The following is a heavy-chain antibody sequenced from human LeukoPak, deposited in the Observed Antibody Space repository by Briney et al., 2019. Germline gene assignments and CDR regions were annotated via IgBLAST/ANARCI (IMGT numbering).Heavy chain of an antibody. CDR2: INPSGGST. V-gene: IGHV1-46*01. J-gene: IGHJ4*02. CDR3: AITGGYYYDSSGYYPYFDC. D-gene: IGHD3-22*01. Sequence: PVASVKVSCRASGYTFTSYYMHWVRQAPGQGLEWMGIINPSGGSTSYAQKFQGRVTMTRDTSTSTVYMELSRLRSEDTAVDYCAITGGYYYDSSGYYPYFDCWGQGTLVTVSS. CDR1: GYTFTSYY.